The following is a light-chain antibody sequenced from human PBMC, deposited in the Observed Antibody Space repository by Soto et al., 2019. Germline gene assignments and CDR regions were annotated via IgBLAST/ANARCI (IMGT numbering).Light chain of an antibody. CDR3: QSYDSSLRYV. J-gene: IGLJ1*01. V-gene: IGLV1-40*01. CDR1: GSNIGAGYD. CDR2: GNS. Sequence: QSVLTQPPSVSGAPGQRVTISCTGSGSNIGAGYDVHWYQQLPGTAPKLLIYGNSNRPSGVPDRFSGSKSGTSASLAITGLQAEDEADYYCQSYDSSLRYVFGTGPKVSV.